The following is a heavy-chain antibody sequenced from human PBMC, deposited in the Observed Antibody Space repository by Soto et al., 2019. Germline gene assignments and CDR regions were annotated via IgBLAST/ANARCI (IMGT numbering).Heavy chain of an antibody. CDR3: AKGGYTSYYDY. CDR1: GFNFRSYA. J-gene: IGHJ4*02. V-gene: IGHV3-23*01. CDR2: IRASGDTT. D-gene: IGHD5-18*01. Sequence: PGGSLRLSCAASGFNFRSYAMTWVRQAPGKGLEWVSTIRASGDTTFYADSVKGRITISRDNSKNTVYLQMNTLAADDTAVYFCAKGGYTSYYDYWGQGILVTVPQ.